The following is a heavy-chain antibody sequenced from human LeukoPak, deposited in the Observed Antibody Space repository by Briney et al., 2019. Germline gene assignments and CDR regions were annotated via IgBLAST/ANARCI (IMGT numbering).Heavy chain of an antibody. J-gene: IGHJ6*03. CDR2: IYTSGST. CDR3: ARVTRSGYQRHYYYYYYMDV. Sequence: SETLSLTWTVSGGSISSYYWSWIRQPAGKGLEWIGRIYTSGSTNYNPSLKSRVTMSVDTSKNQFSLKLSSVTAADTAVYYCARVTRSGYQRHYYYYYYMDVWGKGTTVTVSS. D-gene: IGHD3-3*01. V-gene: IGHV4-4*07. CDR1: GGSISSYY.